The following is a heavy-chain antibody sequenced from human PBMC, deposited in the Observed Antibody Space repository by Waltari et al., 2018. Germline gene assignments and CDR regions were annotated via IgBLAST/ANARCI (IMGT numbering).Heavy chain of an antibody. D-gene: IGHD3-3*01. Sequence: VQLQQWGAGLLKPSEPLSLTCAVYGAYFGSYYWGWVRQSSGKGLEWMGQSRHHRSVNTNPTVTRRVTLSGATSASQFSLRLYTVTAADTGLYCCTRGGNYDLWSHSPFVVPWGQGSLVTVSS. J-gene: IGHJ5*02. CDR3: TRGGNYDLWSHSPFVVP. CDR2: SRHHRSV. V-gene: IGHV4-34*01. CDR1: GAYFGSYY.